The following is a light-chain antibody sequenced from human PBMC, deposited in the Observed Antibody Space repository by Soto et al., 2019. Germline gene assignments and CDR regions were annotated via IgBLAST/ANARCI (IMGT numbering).Light chain of an antibody. CDR1: HSVSRY. CDR2: DAS. V-gene: IGKV3-11*01. J-gene: IGKJ5*01. Sequence: EIVLTQSPGTLSLSPGERATLSCRASHSVSRYLAWYQQKPGQAPRLLIYDASNRATGIPDRFSGSGSGTDFTLTINSLEPEDSAVYYCQQRSNWPSITFGQGTRLEIK. CDR3: QQRSNWPSIT.